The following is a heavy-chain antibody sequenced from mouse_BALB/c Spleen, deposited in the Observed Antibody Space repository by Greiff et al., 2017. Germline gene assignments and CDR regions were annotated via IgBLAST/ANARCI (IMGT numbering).Heavy chain of an antibody. CDR2: INSNGGST. J-gene: IGHJ3*01. V-gene: IGHV5-6-3*01. CDR3: ARDPSITTVFAY. CDR1: GFTFSSYG. Sequence: DVKLVESGGGLVQPGGSLKLSCAASGFTFSSYGMSWVRQTPDKRLELVATINSNGGSTYYPDSVKGRFTISRDNAKNTLYLQMSSLKSEDTAMYYCARDPSITTVFAYWGQGTLVTVSA. D-gene: IGHD1-1*01.